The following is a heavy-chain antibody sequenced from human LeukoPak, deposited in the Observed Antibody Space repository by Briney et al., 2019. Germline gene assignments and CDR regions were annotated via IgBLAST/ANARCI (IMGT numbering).Heavy chain of an antibody. CDR1: GFTFDDYG. D-gene: IGHD3-22*01. V-gene: IGHV3-20*04. J-gene: IGHJ4*02. CDR2: INWNGGST. Sequence: GGSLRLSCAASGFTFDDYGMSWVRQAPGKGLEWVSGINWNGGSTGYADSVKGRFTISRDNSKNTLYLQMNSLRAEDTAVYSCAKALSPGNYDYWGQGTLVTVSS. CDR3: AKALSPGNYDY.